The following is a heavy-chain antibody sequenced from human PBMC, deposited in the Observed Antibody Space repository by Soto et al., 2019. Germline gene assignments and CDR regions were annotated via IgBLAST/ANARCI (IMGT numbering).Heavy chain of an antibody. D-gene: IGHD1-26*01. V-gene: IGHV1-69*08. CDR2: VIPIIDRA. CDR3: ARDAVGSTPSFDF. Sequence: QVQLVQSGPVVKKPGSSVKVSCKASGGGFTTYTVSWVRQAPGQGLEWMGRVIPIIDRANYARKFQGRVTITADKSTSTAYLKLSGLTSEDTAVYFCARDAVGSTPSFDFWGQGTLVTVSS. CDR1: GGGFTTYT. J-gene: IGHJ4*02.